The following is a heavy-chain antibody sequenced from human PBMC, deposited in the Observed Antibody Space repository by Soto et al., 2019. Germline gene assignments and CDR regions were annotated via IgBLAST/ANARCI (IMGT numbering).Heavy chain of an antibody. D-gene: IGHD6-6*01. CDR2: INPNSGGT. Sequence: GASVKVSCKASGYTFTGYYMHWVRQAPGQGLEWMGWINPNSGGTNYAQKFQGSVTMTRDTSISTAYMELSRLRSDDTAVYYCARPIAARRYYYYGMDVWGQGTTVTVSS. J-gene: IGHJ6*02. V-gene: IGHV1-2*02. CDR3: ARPIAARRYYYYGMDV. CDR1: GYTFTGYY.